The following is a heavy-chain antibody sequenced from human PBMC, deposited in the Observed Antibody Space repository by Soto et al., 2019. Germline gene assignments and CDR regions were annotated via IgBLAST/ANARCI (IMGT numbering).Heavy chain of an antibody. CDR1: ECGYRGGC. CDR3: ARPAADCSGGSCYSSSFAI. Sequence: PGGCVGQSVVAAECGYRGGCRHRVRPAPGKGLEWVAVISYDGSNKYYADSVKGRFTISRDNSKNTLYLQMNSLRAEDTAVYYCARPAADCSGGSCYSSSFAIWGHGTMVTVSS. CDR2: ISYDGSNK. V-gene: IGHV3-30-3*01. D-gene: IGHD2-15*01. J-gene: IGHJ3*02.